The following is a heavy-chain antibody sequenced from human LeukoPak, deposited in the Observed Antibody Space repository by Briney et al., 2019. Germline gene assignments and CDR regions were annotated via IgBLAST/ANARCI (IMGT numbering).Heavy chain of an antibody. CDR3: ARLPYSGYDSNS. CDR1: GYTFAGYY. CDR2: INPNNGVT. V-gene: IGHV1-2*02. J-gene: IGHJ5*01. D-gene: IGHD5-12*01. Sequence: ASVKVSCKASGYTFAGYYMHWVRQAPGQGLEWMGWINPNNGVTDYAQKFQGRVTMTRDTSISTAYMELSGLTSDDTAVYYCARLPYSGYDSNSWGHGTLVTVSS.